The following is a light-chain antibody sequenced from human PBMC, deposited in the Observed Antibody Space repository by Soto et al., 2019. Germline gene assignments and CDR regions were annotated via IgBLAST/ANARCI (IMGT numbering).Light chain of an antibody. CDR3: FLSYSGARPVV. V-gene: IGLV7-46*01. Sequence: QSVVTQEPSLTVSPGGTVTLTCDSSTGPVTSGHWPYWVQQKPGQAPRTLIYDTSKKHSWTPARSSGSLLGGKAALTLSGAQPEDEADYYCFLSYSGARPVVFGGGTQLTVL. CDR1: TGPVTSGHW. J-gene: IGLJ2*01. CDR2: DTS.